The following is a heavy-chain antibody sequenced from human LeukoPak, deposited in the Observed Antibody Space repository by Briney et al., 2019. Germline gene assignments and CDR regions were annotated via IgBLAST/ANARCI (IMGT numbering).Heavy chain of an antibody. CDR3: ASSTSYYFDY. V-gene: IGHV4-30-2*01. CDR1: GGSISSGGYS. D-gene: IGHD2-2*01. CDR2: IYHSGST. Sequence: SETLSLTCAVSGGSISSGGYSWSWIRQPPGKGLEWIGYIYHSGSTNYNPSLKSRVTISVDTSKNQFSLKLSSVTAADTAVYYCASSTSYYFDYWGQGTLVTVSS. J-gene: IGHJ4*02.